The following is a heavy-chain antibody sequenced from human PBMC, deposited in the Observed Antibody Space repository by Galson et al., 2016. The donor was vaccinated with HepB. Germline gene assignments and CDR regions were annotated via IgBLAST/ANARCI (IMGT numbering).Heavy chain of an antibody. CDR2: NSGRGGTT. CDR3: ARDLDRVVVMPGASIVPASSAFDI. CDR1: GFSFSSHD. D-gene: IGHD2-2*01. Sequence: SLRLSCAVSGFSFSSHDLSWVRQAPGKGLEWVSYNSGRGGTTYYADSVKGRVTISRANAKTKLYLQLNSLRAEDTAVSYCARDLDRVVVMPGASIVPASSAFDIWGQGTMVTVSS. V-gene: IGHV3-23*01. J-gene: IGHJ3*02.